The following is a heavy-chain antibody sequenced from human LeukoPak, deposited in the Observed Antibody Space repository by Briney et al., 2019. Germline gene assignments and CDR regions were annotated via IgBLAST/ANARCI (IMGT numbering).Heavy chain of an antibody. J-gene: IGHJ4*02. D-gene: IGHD1-26*01. Sequence: PGGSLRLSCAASGFSFSYYAMHWVRQAPGKGLEWVAVISYDATNKYYAESVKGRFTVSRDNSKNTLDLQMNSLRVEDTAVYYRARDPSRSGSYRFDSWGQGILVTVSS. CDR1: GFSFSYYA. V-gene: IGHV3-30-3*01. CDR3: ARDPSRSGSYRFDS. CDR2: ISYDATNK.